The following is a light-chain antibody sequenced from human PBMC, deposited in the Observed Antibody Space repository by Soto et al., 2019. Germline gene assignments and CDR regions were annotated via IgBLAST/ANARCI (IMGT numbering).Light chain of an antibody. CDR3: QPYNNWPLT. V-gene: IGKV3-15*01. CDR2: DTS. Sequence: EIVLTQSPDTLSLSPGERATLSCRASQSGSSSYLAWYQQRPGQPPRLLIYDTSTRATGVPARFSGSRSGPEFTLTINSLQSEDFAIYYCQPYNNWPLTFGGGTKVDIK. CDR1: QSGSSSY. J-gene: IGKJ4*01.